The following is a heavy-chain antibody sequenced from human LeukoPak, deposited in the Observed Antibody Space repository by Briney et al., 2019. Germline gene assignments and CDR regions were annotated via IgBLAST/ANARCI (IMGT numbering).Heavy chain of an antibody. CDR1: GFTFSHYS. CDR3: ARAPTVTTGHYYYYYMDV. D-gene: IGHD4-17*01. V-gene: IGHV3-48*04. CDR2: ISSGSGSI. J-gene: IGHJ6*03. Sequence: GGSLRLSCAASGFTFSHYSMNWVRQTPGKGLEWLSYISSGSGSIYYADSVKGRFTISRDNAKNSPYLQMNSLRAEDTAVYYCARAPTVTTGHYYYYYMDVWGKGTKVTVSS.